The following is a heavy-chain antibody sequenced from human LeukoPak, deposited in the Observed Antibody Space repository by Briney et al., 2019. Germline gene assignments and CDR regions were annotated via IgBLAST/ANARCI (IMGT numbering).Heavy chain of an antibody. Sequence: GGSLRLSCSASGFTFGAYFMHRVRQAPGKGLQYVSSISSNEYDTYYADSVKGRFTISRDNSKNTLFLQMNNLRPEDTAVYYCVKDLNGTWSFDYWGQGTLVTVSS. V-gene: IGHV3-64D*06. CDR3: VKDLNGTWSFDY. CDR1: GFTFGAYF. J-gene: IGHJ4*02. D-gene: IGHD2-8*01. CDR2: ISSNEYDT.